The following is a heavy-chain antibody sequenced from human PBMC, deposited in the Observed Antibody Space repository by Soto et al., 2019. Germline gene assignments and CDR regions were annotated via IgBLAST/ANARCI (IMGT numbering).Heavy chain of an antibody. CDR1: GFTFSSYW. CDR2: IKQDGSEK. Sequence: GGSLRLSCAASGFTFSSYWMSWVRQAPGKGLEWVANIKQDGSEKYYVDSVKGRFTISRDNAKNSLYLQMNSLRAEDTAVYYCARVVRFLEWLSAFDIWGQGTMVTVSS. V-gene: IGHV3-7*01. CDR3: ARVVRFLEWLSAFDI. J-gene: IGHJ3*02. D-gene: IGHD3-3*01.